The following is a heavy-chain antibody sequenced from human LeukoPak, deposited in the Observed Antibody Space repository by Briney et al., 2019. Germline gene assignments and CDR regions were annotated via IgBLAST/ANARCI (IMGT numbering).Heavy chain of an antibody. CDR3: ARAPYSSYGDY. CDR2: IYRSGST. V-gene: IGHV4-30-2*01. CDR1: GGSISSGGYY. Sequence: PSETLSLTCAVSGGSISSGGYYWSWIRQPPGKGLEWIGYIYRSGSTYYNPSLKSRVTISVDRSKNQFSLKLSSVAAADTAVYYCARAPYSSYGDYWGQGTLVTVAS. J-gene: IGHJ4*02. D-gene: IGHD3-22*01.